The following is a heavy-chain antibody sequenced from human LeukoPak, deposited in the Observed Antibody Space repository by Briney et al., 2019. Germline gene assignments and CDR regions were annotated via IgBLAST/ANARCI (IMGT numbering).Heavy chain of an antibody. D-gene: IGHD5-12*01. CDR2: IKTDGTTK. Sequence: GESLRLSCTGSGFIFSTYWMHWVRQAPGKGLGWVSRIKTDGTTKYYADSVKGRFAVSRDNAKNTLYLQMNSLRAEDTALYYCAKDNKADIVATTFDYWGQGTLVTVSS. CDR1: GFIFSTYW. V-gene: IGHV3-74*01. CDR3: AKDNKADIVATTFDY. J-gene: IGHJ4*02.